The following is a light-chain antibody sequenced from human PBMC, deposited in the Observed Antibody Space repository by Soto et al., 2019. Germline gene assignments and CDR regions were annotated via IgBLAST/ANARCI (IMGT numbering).Light chain of an antibody. J-gene: IGKJ4*01. CDR2: GAS. V-gene: IGKV3-15*01. Sequence: EIVMTQSPATLSVSPGERAALSCRASQSVSSYVAWYQHKPGQAPRLLIYGASTRATGIPARSSGSGSGTEFTLTISSLQSEDFAVYYCQQYHDWPPVTFGGGTKVEIK. CDR1: QSVSSY. CDR3: QQYHDWPPVT.